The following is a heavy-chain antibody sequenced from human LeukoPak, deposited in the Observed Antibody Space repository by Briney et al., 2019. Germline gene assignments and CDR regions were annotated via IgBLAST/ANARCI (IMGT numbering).Heavy chain of an antibody. V-gene: IGHV3-30*18. CDR2: ISYDGSNK. CDR1: GFTFSSYG. D-gene: IGHD3-22*01. Sequence: PGGSLRLSCAASGFTFSSYGMHWVRQAPGKGREWVAVISYDGSNKYYADSVKGRFTISRDNSKNTLYLQMNSLRDEDTAVYYCAKLRSGYYSDAFDIWGQGTMVTVSS. J-gene: IGHJ3*02. CDR3: AKLRSGYYSDAFDI.